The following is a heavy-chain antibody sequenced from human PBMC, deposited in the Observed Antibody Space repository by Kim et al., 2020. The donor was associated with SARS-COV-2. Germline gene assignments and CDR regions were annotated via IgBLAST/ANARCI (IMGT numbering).Heavy chain of an antibody. D-gene: IGHD6-25*01. V-gene: IGHV5-51*01. J-gene: IGHJ4*02. Sequence: SPSFQGQVTISADKSISTAYLQWSSLNASDTAMYYCATTAAGKRDYYFDYWGQGTLVTVSS. CDR3: ATTAAGKRDYYFDY.